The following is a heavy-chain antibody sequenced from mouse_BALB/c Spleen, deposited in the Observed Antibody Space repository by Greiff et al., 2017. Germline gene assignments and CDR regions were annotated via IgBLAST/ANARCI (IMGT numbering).Heavy chain of an antibody. D-gene: IGHD2-1*01. CDR1: GYAFSSYW. CDR2: IYPGDGDT. J-gene: IGHJ4*01. CDR3: ARRLLRGAMDY. Sequence: VQLQQSGAELVRPGSSVKISCKASGYAFSSYWMNWVKQRPGQGLEWIGQIYPGDGDTNYNGKFKGKATLTADKSSSTAYMQLSSLTSEDSAVYFCARRLLRGAMDYWGQGTSVTVSS. V-gene: IGHV1-80*01.